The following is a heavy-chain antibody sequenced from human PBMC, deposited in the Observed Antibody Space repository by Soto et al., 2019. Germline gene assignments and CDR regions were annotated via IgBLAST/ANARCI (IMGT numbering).Heavy chain of an antibody. CDR3: ARSPVGGTDY. CDR2: IYPGDSDT. CDR1: GYTFSNYW. D-gene: IGHD1-26*01. Sequence: GESLKISCKASGYTFSNYWIGWVRQMPGKGLEWMGIIYPGDSDTTYSPSFQGQVTISVDKFINTAYLQWRSLKASDTAMYYWARSPVGGTDYWGQGTLVTVSS. J-gene: IGHJ4*02. V-gene: IGHV5-51*01.